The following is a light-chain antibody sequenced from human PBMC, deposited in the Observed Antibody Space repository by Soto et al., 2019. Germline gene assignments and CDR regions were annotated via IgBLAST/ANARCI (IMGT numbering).Light chain of an antibody. CDR2: DAS. CDR3: QQYGSSPLT. CDR1: ESIGSN. V-gene: IGKV3-11*01. Sequence: EIVMTQSPATLSVSPGARVPLSCRASESIGSNLAWYQQKPGQAPRLLIYDASNRATGIPARFSGSGSGTDFTLTISSLEPEDFAVYYCQQYGSSPLTFGGGTKVDIK. J-gene: IGKJ4*01.